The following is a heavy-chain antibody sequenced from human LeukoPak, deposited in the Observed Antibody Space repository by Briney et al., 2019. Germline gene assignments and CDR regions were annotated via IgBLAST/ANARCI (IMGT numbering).Heavy chain of an antibody. CDR2: ISSSSSYI. CDR3: ARVYYYDSSGYYSFFDY. Sequence: GGSLRLSCAASGFTFTNHAMSWVRQAPGKGLEWVSSISSSSSYIYYADSVKGRFTISRDNAKNSLFLQMNSLRAEDTAMYYCARVYYYDSSGYYSFFDYWGQGTLVTVSS. J-gene: IGHJ4*02. D-gene: IGHD3-22*01. CDR1: GFTFTNHA. V-gene: IGHV3-21*01.